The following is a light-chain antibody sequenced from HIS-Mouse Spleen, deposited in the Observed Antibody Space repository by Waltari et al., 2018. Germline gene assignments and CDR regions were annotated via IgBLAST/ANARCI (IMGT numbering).Light chain of an antibody. CDR3: CSYAGSSTWV. CDR1: SSHVGSYNL. CDR2: EGS. V-gene: IGLV2-23*01. J-gene: IGLJ3*02. Sequence: QSALTQPASVSGSPGQSITISCTGTSSHVGSYNLISWYQQHPGKAPKLMINEGSKRPSGVANRFSGSKSGNTASLTISGLQAEDEADYYCCSYAGSSTWVFGGGTKLTVL.